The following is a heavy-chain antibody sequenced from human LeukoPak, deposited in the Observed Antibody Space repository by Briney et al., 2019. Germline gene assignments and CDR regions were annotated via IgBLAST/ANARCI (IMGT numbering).Heavy chain of an antibody. V-gene: IGHV1-69*06. CDR2: IIPIFGTA. CDR1: GGTFSSYA. D-gene: IGHD3-16*01. CDR3: AKSTRAVMAMMDV. J-gene: IGHJ6*04. Sequence: ASVKVSCKASGGTFSSYAISWVRQAPGQGLEWMGGIIPIFGTANYAQKFQGRVTITADKSTSTAYMELSSLRSEDTAVYFCAKSTRAVMAMMDVWGKGTTVTVSS.